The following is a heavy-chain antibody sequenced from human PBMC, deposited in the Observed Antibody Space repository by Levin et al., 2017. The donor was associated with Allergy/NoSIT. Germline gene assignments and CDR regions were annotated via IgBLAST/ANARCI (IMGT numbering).Heavy chain of an antibody. D-gene: IGHD5-24*01. V-gene: IGHV3-53*01. J-gene: IGHJ4*02. Sequence: PGGSLRLSCAASGFTVSSNYMSWVRQAPGKGLEWVSVIYSGGSTYYADSVKGRFTISRDNSKNTLYLQMNTLRAEDTAVYYCARAHLIPSQFTYWGQGTLVTVSS. CDR2: IYSGGST. CDR1: GFTVSSNY. CDR3: ARAHLIPSQFTY.